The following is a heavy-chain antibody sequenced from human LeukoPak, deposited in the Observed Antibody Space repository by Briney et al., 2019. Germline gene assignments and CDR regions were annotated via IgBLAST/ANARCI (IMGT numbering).Heavy chain of an antibody. CDR3: ARDSGIAVAGFDP. V-gene: IGHV3-53*01. CDR2: IYSGGST. Sequence: GGSLRLSCAASGFTVSSNYMSWVRQAPGKGLEWVSVIYSGGSTYYADSVKGRFTISRDNSKNTLYLQMNSLRAEDTAVYYCARDSGIAVAGFDPWGQGTLVTVSS. J-gene: IGHJ5*02. D-gene: IGHD6-19*01. CDR1: GFTVSSNY.